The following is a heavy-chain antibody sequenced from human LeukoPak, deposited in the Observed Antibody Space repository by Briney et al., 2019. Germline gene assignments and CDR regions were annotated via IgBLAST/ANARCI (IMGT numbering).Heavy chain of an antibody. CDR3: ARDLGLHSYYYDNGTSY. Sequence: GGSLRLSCAASGFTFSSYEMNWVRQAPGKGLEWVSYISSSGSTIYYADSVKGRFTISRDNAKNSLYLQMNSLRAEDTAVYYCARDLGLHSYYYDNGTSYWGQGTLVTVSS. CDR1: GFTFSSYE. V-gene: IGHV3-48*03. J-gene: IGHJ4*02. D-gene: IGHD3-22*01. CDR2: ISSSGSTI.